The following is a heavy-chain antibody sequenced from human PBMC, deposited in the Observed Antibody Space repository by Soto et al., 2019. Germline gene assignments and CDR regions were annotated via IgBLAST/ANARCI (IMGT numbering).Heavy chain of an antibody. J-gene: IGHJ6*02. V-gene: IGHV4-39*01. D-gene: IGHD4-17*01. Sequence: QLQLQESGPGLVKPSETLSLTCTVSGGSISSSSYYWGWIRQPPGKGLEWIGSIYYSGSTYYNPSLKSRVTISVDTSKNQFSLKLSSVTAADTAVYYCARLPFYGNYYYYYGMDVWGQGTTVTVSS. CDR3: ARLPFYGNYYYYYGMDV. CDR1: GGSISSSSYY. CDR2: IYYSGST.